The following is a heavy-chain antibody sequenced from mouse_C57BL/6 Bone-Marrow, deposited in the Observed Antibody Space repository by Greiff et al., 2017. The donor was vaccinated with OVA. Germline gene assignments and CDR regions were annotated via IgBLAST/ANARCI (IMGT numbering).Heavy chain of an antibody. CDR2: IYPGSGST. D-gene: IGHD3-2*02. CDR1: GYTFTSYW. CDR3: ARRQLRLHAMDY. J-gene: IGHJ4*01. V-gene: IGHV1-55*01. Sequence: QVQLKQPGAELVKPGASVKMSCKASGYTFTSYWITWVKQRPGQGLEWIGDIYPGSGSTNYNEKFKSKATLTVDTSSSTAYMQLSSLTSEDSAVYYCARRQLRLHAMDYWGQGTSVTVSS.